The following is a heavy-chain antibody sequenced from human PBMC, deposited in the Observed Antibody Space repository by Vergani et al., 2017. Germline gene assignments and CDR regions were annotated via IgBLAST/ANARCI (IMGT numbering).Heavy chain of an antibody. V-gene: IGHV3-7*01. CDR1: GFTFSNYW. D-gene: IGHD6-19*01. Sequence: EVQLLQSGGGVIQPGGSVRLSCAASGFTFSNYWMSWVRQAPGKGLEWVANIKEDGSETFYVDSVMGRFTISRDNAKNSLYLQMNSLRAEDTAVYYCAKDTPRGSSGLTGFDPWGQGTLVTVSS. CDR2: IKEDGSET. CDR3: AKDTPRGSSGLTGFDP. J-gene: IGHJ5*02.